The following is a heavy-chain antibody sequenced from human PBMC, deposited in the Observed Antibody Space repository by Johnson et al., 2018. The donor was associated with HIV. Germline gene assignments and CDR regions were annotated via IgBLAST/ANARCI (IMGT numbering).Heavy chain of an antibody. Sequence: VQLVESGGGLVKPGGSLRLSCAASGFTFSSYDMHWVRQATGKGLEWVSAIGTAGDTYYPGSVKGRFTISRENAKNSLYLQMNSLRAEDTAVYYCAREIVLNSSGWYCIDAFDIWGQGTMVTVSS. J-gene: IGHJ3*02. CDR1: GFTFSSYD. CDR2: IGTAGDT. D-gene: IGHD6-19*01. V-gene: IGHV3-13*01. CDR3: AREIVLNSSGWYCIDAFDI.